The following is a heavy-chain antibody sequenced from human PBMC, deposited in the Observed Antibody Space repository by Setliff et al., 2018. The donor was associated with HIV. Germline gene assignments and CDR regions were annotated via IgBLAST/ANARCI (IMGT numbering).Heavy chain of an antibody. D-gene: IGHD3-22*01. Sequence: PSETLSLTCTVSGGSISSNYWSWNRQPPGKGLEWIGYISYRGTTNYNPSLKSRVTILVDTSKKQFSLNLTSVTAADTAVYYCARVPIVVITNWYFDLWGRGALVTVSS. CDR2: ISYRGTT. V-gene: IGHV4-59*01. CDR1: GGSISSNY. CDR3: ARVPIVVITNWYFDL. J-gene: IGHJ2*01.